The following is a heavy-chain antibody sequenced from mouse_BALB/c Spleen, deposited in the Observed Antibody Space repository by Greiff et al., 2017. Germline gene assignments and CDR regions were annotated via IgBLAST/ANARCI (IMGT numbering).Heavy chain of an antibody. D-gene: IGHD2-1*01. J-gene: IGHJ3*01. V-gene: IGHV2-9*02. CDR3: ARDTYGNYAWFAY. CDR1: GFSLTSYG. Sequence: QVQLQQSGPGLVAPSQSLSITCTVSGFSLTSYGVHWVRQPPGKGLEWLGVIWAGGSTNYNSAVMSRLSISKDKSKSQVFLKMNSLQTDDTAMYYCARDTYGNYAWFAYWGQGTLVTVSA. CDR2: IWAGGST.